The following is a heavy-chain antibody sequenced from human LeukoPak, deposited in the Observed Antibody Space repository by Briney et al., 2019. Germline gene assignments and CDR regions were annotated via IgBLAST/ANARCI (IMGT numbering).Heavy chain of an antibody. V-gene: IGHV1-69*05. D-gene: IGHD3-3*01. CDR3: ARTYYDFWSGPRDHAFDI. CDR1: GGTFSSYA. CDR2: IIPIFGTA. Sequence: SVKVSCKASGGTFSSYAISWVRQAPGQGLEWMGRIIPIFGTANYAQKFQGRVTITTDEPTSTAYMELSSLRSEDTAVYYCARTYYDFWSGPRDHAFDIWGQGTMVTVSS. J-gene: IGHJ3*02.